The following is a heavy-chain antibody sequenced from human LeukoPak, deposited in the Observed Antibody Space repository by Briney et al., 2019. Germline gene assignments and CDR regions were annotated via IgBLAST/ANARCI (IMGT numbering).Heavy chain of an antibody. Sequence: GGSLRLSCAASGFTFSSYAMSWVRQAPGKGLEWVSAISGSGGSTYYADSVKGRFTISRDNSKNTLYLQMNSLRAEDTAVYYCAKGHYDYVWGSYRTDYWGQGTLVTVSS. CDR2: ISGSGGST. CDR1: GFTFSSYA. D-gene: IGHD3-16*02. CDR3: AKGHYDYVWGSYRTDY. V-gene: IGHV3-23*01. J-gene: IGHJ4*02.